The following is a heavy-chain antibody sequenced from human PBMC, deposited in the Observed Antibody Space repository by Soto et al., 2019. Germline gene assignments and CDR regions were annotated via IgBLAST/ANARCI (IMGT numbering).Heavy chain of an antibody. V-gene: IGHV1-18*01. CDR2: ISAHNGNT. CDR1: GYTFTSYG. Sequence: QVHLVQSGAEVKKPGASVKVSCKASGYTFTSYGITWVRQAPGQGLEWMGWISAHNGNTDYAQKFQGRVIVTRDTSTSTAYMELRGLRSDDTAVDYCARGRYGDYWGQGALVTVSS. CDR3: ARGRYGDY. J-gene: IGHJ4*02. D-gene: IGHD1-1*01.